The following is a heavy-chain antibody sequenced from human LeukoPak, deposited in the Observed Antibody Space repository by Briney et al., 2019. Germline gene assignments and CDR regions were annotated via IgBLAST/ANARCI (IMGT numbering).Heavy chain of an antibody. CDR1: GGSFSGYY. D-gene: IGHD3-10*01. V-gene: IGHV4-34*01. J-gene: IGHJ6*03. CDR3: ARTTMVRGTYYMDV. Sequence: SETLSLTCAVYGGSFSGYYWSWIRQPPGKGLEWIGEINHSGGTNYNPSLKSRVTISVDTSKNQFSLKLSSVTAADTAVYYCARTTMVRGTYYMDVWGKGTTVTISS. CDR2: INHSGGT.